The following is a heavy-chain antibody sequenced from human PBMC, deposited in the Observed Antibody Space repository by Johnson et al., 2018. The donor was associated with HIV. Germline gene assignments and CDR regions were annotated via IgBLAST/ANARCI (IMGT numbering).Heavy chain of an antibody. V-gene: IGHV3-23*04. CDR1: GFTFSNYA. D-gene: IGHD6-13*01. CDR2: ISGSGGNT. J-gene: IGHJ3*02. CDR3: AKDHLSSRGAFDI. Sequence: VQLVESGGGVVQPGTSLRLSCAASGFTFSNYAMSWVRQAPGKGLEWVSSISGSGGNTYYADSVQGRFTISRDNSKNTLYLQMNSLGAEDTAVYFCAKDHLSSRGAFDIWGQGTMVTVSS.